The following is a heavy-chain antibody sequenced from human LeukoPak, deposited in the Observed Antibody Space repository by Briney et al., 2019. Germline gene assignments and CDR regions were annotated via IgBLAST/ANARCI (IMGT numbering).Heavy chain of an antibody. V-gene: IGHV3-23*01. Sequence: GGSLRLSCAASGFTFSTYGMSWVRQAPGKGLEWVSGISGGNSRSTYYADSVKGRFTISRDNSKNTLYLQMNSLRAEDTAIYYCAKIAETSGSYGQGYDYWGQGTLVTVSS. CDR2: ISGGNSRST. J-gene: IGHJ4*02. CDR3: AKIAETSGSYGQGYDY. CDR1: GFTFSTYG. D-gene: IGHD1-26*01.